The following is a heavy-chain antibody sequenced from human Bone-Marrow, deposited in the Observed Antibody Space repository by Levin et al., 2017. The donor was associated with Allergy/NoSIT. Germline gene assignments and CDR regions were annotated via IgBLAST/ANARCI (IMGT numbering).Heavy chain of an antibody. CDR2: ISHDGVDK. V-gene: IGHV3-30*18. Sequence: PGGSLRLSCAASQFSFSIYGMHWVRQAPGKGLEWIAFISHDGVDKYYADSVKGRFTISRDNSQTTLYLHMDSLRSDDTAVYYCAKSGFPSYYYMDVWGKGTTVTVS. D-gene: IGHD5-12*01. CDR1: QFSFSIYG. J-gene: IGHJ6*03. CDR3: AKSGFPSYYYMDV.